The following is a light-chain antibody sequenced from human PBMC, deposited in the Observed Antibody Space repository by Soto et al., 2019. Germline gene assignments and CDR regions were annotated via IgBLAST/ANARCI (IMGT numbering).Light chain of an antibody. CDR1: SSNIGAGYD. CDR3: QSYDSSLSGSDWV. CDR2: TNS. Sequence: QSVLTQPPSVSGAPGQRVTISCTGSSSNIGAGYDVHWYQQLPGTAPKLLIYTNSNRPSGVPDRFSGSKSGTSASLAITGLQAEDEADYYSQSYDSSLSGSDWVFGGGTKVTVL. J-gene: IGLJ3*02. V-gene: IGLV1-40*01.